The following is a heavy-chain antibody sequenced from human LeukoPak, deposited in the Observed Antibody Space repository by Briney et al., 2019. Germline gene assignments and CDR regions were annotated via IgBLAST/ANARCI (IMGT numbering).Heavy chain of an antibody. CDR1: GFTFSGFA. J-gene: IGHJ4*02. CDR2: IGSDYKT. V-gene: IGHV3-23*01. Sequence: GGSLRLSCAASGFTFSGFAMTWVRQAPGKGLEWVSSIGSDYKTHYSESVKGRFAISRDNSKSTLFLQMNSLRAEDTAVYYCARVRNQWLLPGDFDYWGQGTLATVSS. D-gene: IGHD6-19*01. CDR3: ARVRNQWLLPGDFDY.